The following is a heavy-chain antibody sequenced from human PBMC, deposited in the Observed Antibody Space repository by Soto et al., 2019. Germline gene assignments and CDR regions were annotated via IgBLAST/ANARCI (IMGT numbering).Heavy chain of an antibody. V-gene: IGHV3-74*01. J-gene: IGHJ5*02. Sequence: LRLSCAASGFTFSSYWMHWVRQAPGKGLVWVSRINSDGSSTGYADSVKGRFTISRDNAKNTLYLQMNSLRAEDTAVYYCARDYAVAVHNWFDPWGQGTLVTVSS. CDR1: GFTFSSYW. CDR2: INSDGSST. D-gene: IGHD6-19*01. CDR3: ARDYAVAVHNWFDP.